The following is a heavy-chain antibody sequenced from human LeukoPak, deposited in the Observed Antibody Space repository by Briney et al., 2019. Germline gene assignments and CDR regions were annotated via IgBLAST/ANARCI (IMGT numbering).Heavy chain of an antibody. CDR3: AKYVWGSYPTFEDY. J-gene: IGHJ4*02. D-gene: IGHD3-16*02. V-gene: IGHV4-59*01. Sequence: KSSETLSLTCTVSGGSISNYYWSWIRQPPGKGLEWIGYIYYSGSTNYNPSLKSRVTISVDTSKNQFSLKLSSVTAADTAVYYCAKYVWGSYPTFEDYWGQGTLVTVSS. CDR2: IYYSGST. CDR1: GGSISNYY.